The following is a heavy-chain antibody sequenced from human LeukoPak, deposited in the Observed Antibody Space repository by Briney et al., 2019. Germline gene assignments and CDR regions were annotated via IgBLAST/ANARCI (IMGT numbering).Heavy chain of an antibody. V-gene: IGHV4-38-2*02. CDR3: ARLAPPDYYDSSGYYYDY. J-gene: IGHJ4*02. CDR2: IYHSGST. Sequence: SETLSLTCTVSGGSISSYYWGWIRQPPGKGLEWIGSIYHSGSTYYNPSLKSRVTISVDTSKNQFSLKLSSVTAADTAVYYCARLAPPDYYDSSGYYYDYWGQGTLVTVSS. CDR1: GGSISSYY. D-gene: IGHD3-22*01.